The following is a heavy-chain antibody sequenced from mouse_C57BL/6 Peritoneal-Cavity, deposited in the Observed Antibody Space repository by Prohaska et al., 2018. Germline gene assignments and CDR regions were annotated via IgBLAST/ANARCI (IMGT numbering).Heavy chain of an antibody. CDR3: AGITTVAY. Sequence: VKISCKASGYTFTDYYMNWVKQSHGKSLEWIGDINPNNGGTSYNQKFKGKATLTVDKSSSTAYRELRSLTSEESAVYYCAGITTVAYWGQGTLVTVSA. J-gene: IGHJ3*01. CDR1: GYTFTDYY. V-gene: IGHV1-26*01. D-gene: IGHD2-4*01. CDR2: INPNNGGT.